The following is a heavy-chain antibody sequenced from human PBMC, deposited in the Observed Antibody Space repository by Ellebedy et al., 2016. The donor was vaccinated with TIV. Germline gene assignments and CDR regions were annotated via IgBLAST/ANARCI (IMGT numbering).Heavy chain of an antibody. Sequence: AASVKVSCKASGYTFTSYGISWARQSPGQGLEWMGWISPSSGITNYARKLQGRVTVTTDTSTSTVYLELRSLRSDDTAVYYCARGGKFGEPRGYWGQGTLVTVSS. J-gene: IGHJ4*02. CDR1: GYTFTSYG. CDR3: ARGGKFGEPRGY. D-gene: IGHD3-10*01. V-gene: IGHV1-18*04. CDR2: ISPSSGIT.